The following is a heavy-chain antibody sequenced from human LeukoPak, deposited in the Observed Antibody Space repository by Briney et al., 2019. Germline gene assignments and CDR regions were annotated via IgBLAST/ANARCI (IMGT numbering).Heavy chain of an antibody. Sequence: GGSLRLSCAASGFTFSSYAMSWVRQAPGKGLEWVSAISGSGGSTYYADSVKGRFTISRDNSKNTLYLQMNSLRAEDTAVYYCAKSSITIFGVVIQSWYYSDYWGQGTLVTVSS. CDR3: AKSSITIFGVVIQSWYYSDY. D-gene: IGHD3-3*01. CDR1: GFTFSSYA. CDR2: ISGSGGST. J-gene: IGHJ4*02. V-gene: IGHV3-23*01.